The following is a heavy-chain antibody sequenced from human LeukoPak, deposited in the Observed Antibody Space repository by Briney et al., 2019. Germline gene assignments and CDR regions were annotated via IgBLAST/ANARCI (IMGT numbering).Heavy chain of an antibody. Sequence: PGGSLRLSCTASGFTFSSYGMNWIRQAPGKGLVWVSRINSDGSSTSYADSVKGRFTISRDNAKNTLYLQMNSLRAEDTAVYYCARFYCSSTSCLEDYWGQGTLVTVSS. V-gene: IGHV3-74*01. J-gene: IGHJ4*02. D-gene: IGHD2-2*01. CDR1: GFTFSSYG. CDR2: INSDGSST. CDR3: ARFYCSSTSCLEDY.